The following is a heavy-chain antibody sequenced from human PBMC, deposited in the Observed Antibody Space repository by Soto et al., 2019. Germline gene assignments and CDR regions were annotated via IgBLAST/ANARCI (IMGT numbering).Heavy chain of an antibody. D-gene: IGHD3-3*01. CDR1: GFTFSSYG. J-gene: IGHJ6*02. V-gene: IGHV3-30*18. CDR2: ISYDGSNK. CDR3: SKFHAKTTIFGGMDV. Sequence: PGGSLRLSCAASGFTFSSYGMHWVRQAPGKGLEWVAVISYDGSNKYYADSVKGRFTISRDNSKNTLYLQMNSLRAEDTAVYYCSKFHAKTTIFGGMDVWGQGTTVTVSS.